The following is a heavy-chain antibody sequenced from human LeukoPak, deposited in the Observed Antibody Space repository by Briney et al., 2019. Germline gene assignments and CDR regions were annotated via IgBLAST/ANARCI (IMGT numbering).Heavy chain of an antibody. CDR1: GFTFTNYA. D-gene: IGHD3-10*01. J-gene: IGHJ4*02. Sequence: QTGGSLRLSCAASGFTFTNYATSWVRQAPGKGLEWVSGISDVEKIPYYSDSVKGRFTISRDNSKKTVYLQMNNLRAEDTAVYFCARHDSYIPYWGQGIPVTVSS. V-gene: IGHV3-23*01. CDR3: ARHDSYIPY. CDR2: ISDVEKIP.